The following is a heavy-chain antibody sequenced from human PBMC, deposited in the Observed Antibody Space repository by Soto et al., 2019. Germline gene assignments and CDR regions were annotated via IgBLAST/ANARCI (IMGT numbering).Heavy chain of an antibody. CDR2: INHSGST. V-gene: IGHV4-34*01. J-gene: IGHJ6*02. CDR3: ARAYYGSGSYSPRPGYYYYGMDV. Sequence: SETLSLTCTVSGDSLSSRGYYWTWIRQHPGKGLEWIGEINHSGSTNYNPSLKSRVTISVDTSKNQFSLKLSSVTAADTAVYYCARAYYGSGSYSPRPGYYYYGMDVWGQGTTVTVSS. CDR1: GDSLSSRGYY. D-gene: IGHD3-10*01.